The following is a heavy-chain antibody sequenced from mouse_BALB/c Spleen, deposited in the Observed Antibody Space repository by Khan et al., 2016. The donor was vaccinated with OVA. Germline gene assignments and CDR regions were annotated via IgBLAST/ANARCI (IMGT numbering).Heavy chain of an antibody. Sequence: EVQLVESGPGLVKPSQSLSLTCTVTGYSITSDYAWNWIRQFPGNKLEWMGYISYSGSTSYTPSLKSRISITRDTSKNQFFLQLNSVTTEDTATYYGTRGRAYWGQGTLVTVPA. D-gene: IGHD3-3*01. CDR1: GYSITSDYA. J-gene: IGHJ3*01. CDR2: ISYSGST. CDR3: TRGRAY. V-gene: IGHV3-2*02.